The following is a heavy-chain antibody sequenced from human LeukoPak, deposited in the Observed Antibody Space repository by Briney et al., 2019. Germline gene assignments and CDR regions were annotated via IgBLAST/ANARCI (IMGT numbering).Heavy chain of an antibody. CDR3: ARITGGAWTSFDY. Sequence: SETLSLTCTVSGGSISSSYYWGWIRQPPGKGLEWIGSVYYSGSTYYNPSLQSRVTMSIDRSKIQFSLKLRSVTAADTAVYYCARITGGAWTSFDYWGQGILVTVSS. CDR2: VYYSGST. D-gene: IGHD3-16*01. CDR1: GGSISSSYY. V-gene: IGHV4-39*07. J-gene: IGHJ4*02.